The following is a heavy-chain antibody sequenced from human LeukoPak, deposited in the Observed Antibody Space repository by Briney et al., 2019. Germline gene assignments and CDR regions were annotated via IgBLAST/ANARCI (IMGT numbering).Heavy chain of an antibody. Sequence: PRRSLTPSFAAAGFTFSGYNINWVRQAPGKGLEWVAFISTSGNTIYYSDSVKGRFTISRDNSKNTLYLQMNSLRAEDTAVYYCARDRDTAMVQVFDYWGQGTLVTVSS. CDR2: ISTSGNTI. V-gene: IGHV3-48*01. D-gene: IGHD5-18*01. CDR1: GFTFSGYN. CDR3: ARDRDTAMVQVFDY. J-gene: IGHJ4*02.